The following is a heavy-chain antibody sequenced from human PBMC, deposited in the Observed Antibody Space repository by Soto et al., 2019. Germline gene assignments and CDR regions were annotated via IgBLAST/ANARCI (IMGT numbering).Heavy chain of an antibody. J-gene: IGHJ4*02. Sequence: PGESLKISCQCSGYTFSNFWIDWVRQLPGKGLEWMGIIYPRDHETRYSPSFHGKVTISADKSINTAYLQWNSLEASDTAFYFCARSPRSSPYFDYWGQGALVTVSS. V-gene: IGHV5-51*01. D-gene: IGHD6-13*01. CDR3: ARSPRSSPYFDY. CDR1: GYTFSNFW. CDR2: IYPRDHET.